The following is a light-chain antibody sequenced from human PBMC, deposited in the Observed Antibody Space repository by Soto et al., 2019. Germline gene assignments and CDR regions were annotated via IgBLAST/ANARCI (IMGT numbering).Light chain of an antibody. V-gene: IGKV3-20*01. CDR3: QQYGDSPLT. CDR2: AAS. J-gene: IGKJ3*01. CDR1: QSVTVNS. Sequence: EILLTQSPSTLSLSPGEGVSLSCWASQSVTVNSLAWYQQKPGQAPRLLIYAASTRAAAVPDRFTGSGSGTDFALTISRLEPEDFGVYYCQQYGDSPLTSGPGTKVDIK.